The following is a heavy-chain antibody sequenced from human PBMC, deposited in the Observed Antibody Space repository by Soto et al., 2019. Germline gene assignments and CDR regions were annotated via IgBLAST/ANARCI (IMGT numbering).Heavy chain of an antibody. CDR3: TSLYYYDSSGYLRNGMDV. Sequence: HVQLVESGGGVVQPGRSLRLSCAASGFTFSSYAMHWVRQAPGKGLEWVAVISYDGSNKYYADSVKGRFTISRDNSKNTLYLQMNSLRAEDTAVYYCTSLYYYDSSGYLRNGMDVWGQGTPVTVSS. CDR1: GFTFSSYA. V-gene: IGHV3-30-3*01. D-gene: IGHD3-22*01. CDR2: ISYDGSNK. J-gene: IGHJ6*02.